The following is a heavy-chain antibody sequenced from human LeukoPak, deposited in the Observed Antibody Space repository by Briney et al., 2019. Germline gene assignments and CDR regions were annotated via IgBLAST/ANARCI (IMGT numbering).Heavy chain of an antibody. V-gene: IGHV3-69-1*01. CDR3: ARGGYNYGSVFDY. CDR1: GFKFSDHY. D-gene: IGHD5-18*01. J-gene: IGHJ4*02. CDR2: ITGGGEST. Sequence: GGSQRLSCAASGFKFSDHYIDWVRQAPGKGLEWVAVITGGGESTYYADSVKGRFTISRDNAKNSLSLQMNSLRAEDTAVYYCARGGYNYGSVFDYWGQGTLVTVSS.